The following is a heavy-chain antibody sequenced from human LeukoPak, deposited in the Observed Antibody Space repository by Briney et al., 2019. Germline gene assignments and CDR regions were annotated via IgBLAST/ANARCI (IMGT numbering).Heavy chain of an antibody. Sequence: SETLSLTCAVSGGSVSSSNWWSWVRQPPGKGLAWIGEIYHSGSTNYNPSLKSRVTISVDKSKNQFSLKLSSVTAADTAVYYCATYYDSSGYYYAGAFDIWGQGTMVTVSS. CDR3: ATYYDSSGYYYAGAFDI. D-gene: IGHD3-22*01. J-gene: IGHJ3*02. CDR1: GGSVSSSNW. V-gene: IGHV4-4*02. CDR2: IYHSGST.